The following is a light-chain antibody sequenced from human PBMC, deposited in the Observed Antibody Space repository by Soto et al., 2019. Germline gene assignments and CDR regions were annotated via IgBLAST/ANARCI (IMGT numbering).Light chain of an antibody. CDR1: SSDVGGYNY. CDR2: DVS. J-gene: IGLJ2*01. CDR3: SSYTSSSTLV. V-gene: IGLV2-14*01. Sequence: QSALTQPASVSGSPGQSITISCTGTSSDVGGYNYVSWYQQHPGKAPKLMIYDVSNRPSGVSNRFSGSNSGNTASLPISGLQAEDEADYYCSSYTSSSTLVFGGGTKLTVL.